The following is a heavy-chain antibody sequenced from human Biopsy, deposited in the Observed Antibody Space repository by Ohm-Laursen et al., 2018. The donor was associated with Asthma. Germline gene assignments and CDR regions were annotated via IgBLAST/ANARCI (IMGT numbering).Heavy chain of an antibody. CDR1: GFPFRGFG. CDR3: AKESGTVGWHADYLEE. V-gene: IGHV3-23*01. J-gene: IGHJ4*02. Sequence: SLRLSCAASGFPFRGFGMTWVRQAPWRGLEWVATISGGGPSTFYAAPVKGRFTISSDTLKNTVFLHLSSLRAEDTAVYYCAKESGTVGWHADYLEEWGRGTLVTVSS. D-gene: IGHD6-19*01. CDR2: ISGGGPST.